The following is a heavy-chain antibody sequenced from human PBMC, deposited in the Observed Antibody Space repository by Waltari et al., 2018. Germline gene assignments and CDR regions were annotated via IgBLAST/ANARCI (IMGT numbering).Heavy chain of an antibody. CDR3: APKPRVAAAGGGGDY. CDR2: ISGRGGIT. Sequence: EVQLLESGGGLVQPGGSLRLSCAASGFTFSSYAMSWVRQAPGTGLEWVSAISGRGGITYYAESVRGRFTISRDNSKNTLYLQRNSLRAEDTAVYYCAPKPRVAAAGGGGDYWGQGTLVTVSS. J-gene: IGHJ4*02. D-gene: IGHD6-13*01. CDR1: GFTFSSYA. V-gene: IGHV3-23*01.